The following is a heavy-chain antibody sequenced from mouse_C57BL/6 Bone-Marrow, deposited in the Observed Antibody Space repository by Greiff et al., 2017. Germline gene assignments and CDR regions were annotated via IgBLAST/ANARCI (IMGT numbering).Heavy chain of an antibody. J-gene: IGHJ2*01. CDR3: ARRGITTNYFDY. CDR2: INPSSGYT. V-gene: IGHV1-4*01. CDR1: GYTFTSYT. D-gene: IGHD1-1*01. Sequence: VQLQQSGAELARPGASVKMSCKASGYTFTSYTMHWVKQRPGQGLEWIGYINPSSGYTKYNQKFKDKATLTADKSSSTAYMQLSSLTSEDSAVYYCARRGITTNYFDYWGQGTTLTVSS.